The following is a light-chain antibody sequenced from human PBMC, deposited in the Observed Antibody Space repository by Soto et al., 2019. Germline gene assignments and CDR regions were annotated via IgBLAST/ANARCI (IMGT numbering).Light chain of an antibody. CDR2: EAS. J-gene: IGKJ5*01. CDR3: QQANSFPIT. V-gene: IGKV1D-12*01. Sequence: IPMTQSPSSVSASVGDRVTITCRASQGITNRLAWYQQKPGKAPKLLIDEASSLQSGVPSRISGSGSGTDFTLTISSLQPEDFATYYCQQANSFPITFGQGTRLEIK. CDR1: QGITNR.